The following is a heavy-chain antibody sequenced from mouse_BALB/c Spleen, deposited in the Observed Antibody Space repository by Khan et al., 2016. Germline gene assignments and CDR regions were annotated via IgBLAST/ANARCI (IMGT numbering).Heavy chain of an antibody. V-gene: IGHV14-3*02. CDR1: GFNIKDTY. CDR3: APYGRGFAY. CDR2: IDPANGNT. D-gene: IGHD1-2*01. Sequence: VQLQQSGAELVKPGASVKLSCTASGFNIKDTYMHWVKLRPEQGLEWIGRIDPANGNTKYDPKFQGKATITADTSSNTAYLQLSSLPSEDTAVYYCAPYGRGFAYWGQGTLVTVSA. J-gene: IGHJ3*01.